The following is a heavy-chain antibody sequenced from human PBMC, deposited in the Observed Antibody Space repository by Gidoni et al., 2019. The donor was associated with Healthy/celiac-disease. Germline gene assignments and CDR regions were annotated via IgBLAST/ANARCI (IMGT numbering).Heavy chain of an antibody. CDR2: IWYDGINK. CDR3: ARERRIAAAAYYFDY. J-gene: IGHJ4*02. CDR1: GFAFSSYG. V-gene: IGHV3-33*01. D-gene: IGHD6-13*01. Sequence: QVQLVESGGGVVQPGSSLSLSCAASGFAFSSYGVHWVGQAPGKGLEWVAVIWYDGINKYDADSVKGRFTISRDNSKNTLYLQMNSLRAEDTAVYYCARERRIAAAAYYFDYWGQGTLVTVSS.